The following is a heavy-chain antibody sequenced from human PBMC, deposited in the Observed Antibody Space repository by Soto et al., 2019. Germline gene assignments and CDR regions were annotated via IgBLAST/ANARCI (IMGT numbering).Heavy chain of an antibody. CDR2: ISAGGST. CDR3: ANVPIWCSSTSCYTEGFDY. Sequence: PGGSLRLSCTASGFTFSDYAMSWVRQPPGKGLEWVSVISAGGSTYYADSVKGRFIVSRANSKNTLYLQMNSLRAEDTAVYYCANVPIWCSSTSCYTEGFDYWGQGTLVTVSS. V-gene: IGHV3-23*01. D-gene: IGHD2-2*02. CDR1: GFTFSDYA. J-gene: IGHJ4*02.